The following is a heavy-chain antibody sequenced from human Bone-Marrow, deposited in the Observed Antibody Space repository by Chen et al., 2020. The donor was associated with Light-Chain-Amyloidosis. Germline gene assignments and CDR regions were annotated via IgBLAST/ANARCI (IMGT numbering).Heavy chain of an antibody. CDR2: IAKDGGQK. CDR1: GLTFSTYA. CDR3: LRDHSQYGSGNFPCY. J-gene: IGHJ4*02. V-gene: IGHV3-30*02. Sequence: QVVMVRSGGGVVQPGGSLRLPCTASGLTFSTYAVHCVRQAPGQGLAWVAYIAKDGGQKFYATSVKGRFTISRDDSKSTSVLHMNGLTTEDTAVYFCLRDHSQYGSGNFPCYWGQGTLVSVSS. D-gene: IGHD3-10*01.